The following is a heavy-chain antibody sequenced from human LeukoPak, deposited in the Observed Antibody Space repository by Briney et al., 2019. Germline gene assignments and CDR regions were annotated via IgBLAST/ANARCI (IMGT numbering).Heavy chain of an antibody. D-gene: IGHD3-10*02. V-gene: IGHV3-53*01. CDR2: IYSGGST. Sequence: GESLRLSCAASGFTVSSNYMSWVRQAPGKGLEWVSVIYSGGSTYYADSVKGRFTISRDNSKNTLYLQMNSLRAEDTAVYYCARGVFDNGMDVWGQGTTVTVSS. CDR3: ARGVFDNGMDV. CDR1: GFTVSSNY. J-gene: IGHJ6*02.